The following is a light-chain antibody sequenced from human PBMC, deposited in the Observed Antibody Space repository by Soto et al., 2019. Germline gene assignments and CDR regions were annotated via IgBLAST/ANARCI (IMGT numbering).Light chain of an antibody. CDR2: GSS. Sequence: EVALTHSPGTLSLSPGEAATLSCSASQTVSSGYLAWYQQRSGQAPRLLIYGSSSRASDVPDRFSGSGSGTEFTLTISSLEPDDFAVYFCQQYARSPWTFGQGTKLEIK. V-gene: IGKV3-20*01. CDR1: QTVSSGY. J-gene: IGKJ1*01. CDR3: QQYARSPWT.